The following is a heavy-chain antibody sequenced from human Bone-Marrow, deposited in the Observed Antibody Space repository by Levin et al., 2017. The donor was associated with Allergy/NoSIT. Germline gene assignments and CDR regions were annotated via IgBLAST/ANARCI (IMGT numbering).Heavy chain of an antibody. CDR2: INPNSGDT. CDR1: GYSFSNFD. V-gene: IGHV1-8*02. D-gene: IGHD3-10*01. J-gene: IGHJ6*02. Sequence: GESLKISCKASGYSFSNFDINWVRQAPGQGLEWMGWINPNSGDTGYAQKFEVRVTMTRDTSRSTAYLELTGLRSEDTAVYYCARGFGMSGMDVWGQGTTVIVSS. CDR3: ARGFGMSGMDV.